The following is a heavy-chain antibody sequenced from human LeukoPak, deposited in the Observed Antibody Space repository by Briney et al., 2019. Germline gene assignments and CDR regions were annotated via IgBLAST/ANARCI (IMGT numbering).Heavy chain of an antibody. CDR2: MQPYSGDT. J-gene: IGHJ4*02. D-gene: IGHD2-21*02. Sequence: ASVRVSCKASGYTFSIYDINWVRQAPGQGLEWLACMQPYSGDTDYAQKFQGRLTMTRNSSTNTVYMELSSLTSEDTAVYYCARGLPLDHWGQGTLVTVSS. CDR3: ARGLPLDH. V-gene: IGHV1-8*01. CDR1: GYTFSIYD.